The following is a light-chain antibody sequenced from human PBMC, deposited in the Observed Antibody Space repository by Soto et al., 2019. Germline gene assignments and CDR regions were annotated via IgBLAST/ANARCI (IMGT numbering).Light chain of an antibody. Sequence: QSVLTQPPSASGTPGQRVTISCSGSSSNIGSNYVYWYQQLPGTAPKLPIYRNNQRPSGVPDRFSGSKSGTSASLAISGLRSEDEADYYCAAWDDSLSGPLYVFGTGTKLTVL. V-gene: IGLV1-47*01. J-gene: IGLJ1*01. CDR2: RNN. CDR3: AAWDDSLSGPLYV. CDR1: SSNIGSNY.